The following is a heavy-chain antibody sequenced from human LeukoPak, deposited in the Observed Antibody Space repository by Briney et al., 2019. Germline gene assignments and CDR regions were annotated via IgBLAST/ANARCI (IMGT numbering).Heavy chain of an antibody. Sequence: SETLSLTCTVSGGSISSYYWSWIRQPPGKGLEWIGYIYYSGSTNYNPSLKSRVTISVDTSKNQFSLKLSSVTAADTAVYYCARSSSWYSPFDYWGQGTLVTVPS. V-gene: IGHV4-59*01. CDR1: GGSISSYY. CDR2: IYYSGST. CDR3: ARSSSWYSPFDY. J-gene: IGHJ4*02. D-gene: IGHD6-13*01.